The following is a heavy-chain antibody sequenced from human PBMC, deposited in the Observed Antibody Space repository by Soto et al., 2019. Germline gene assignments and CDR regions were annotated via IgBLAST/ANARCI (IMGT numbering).Heavy chain of an antibody. J-gene: IGHJ4*02. CDR2: ISYDGSNK. CDR1: GFPFSSYC. D-gene: IGHD3-10*01. Sequence: GGSLRLSCAASGFPFSSYCMHWVRQAPGKGLEWVAVISYDGSNKYYADSVKGRFTISRDNSKNTLYLQMNSLRAEDTAVYYCAPWFGAFDYWGQGTLVTVSS. CDR3: APWFGAFDY. V-gene: IGHV3-30*03.